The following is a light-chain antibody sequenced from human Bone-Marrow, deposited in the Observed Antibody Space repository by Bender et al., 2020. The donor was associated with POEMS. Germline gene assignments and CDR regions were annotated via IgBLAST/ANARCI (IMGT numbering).Light chain of an antibody. CDR2: EVS. CDR1: SSDVGGSNS. J-gene: IGLJ3*02. V-gene: IGLV2-14*01. CDR3: SSYASSSTWV. Sequence: QSPLTQPPSASGSLGRSVTISCTGTSSDVGGSNSVSWYQQHPGKAPKLLISEVSNRRSGVSNRFSGSKSGNTASLTISGLQAEDEADYYCSSYASSSTWVFGGGTKLTVL.